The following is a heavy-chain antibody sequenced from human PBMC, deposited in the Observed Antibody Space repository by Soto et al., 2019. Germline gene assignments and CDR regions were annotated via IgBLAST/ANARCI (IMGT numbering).Heavy chain of an antibody. D-gene: IGHD6-13*01. V-gene: IGHV4-59*01. CDR1: GGFISSYY. CDR2: IYYSGST. Sequence: PSETLSLTCTVSGGFISSYYWSWIRQPPGKGLEWIGYIYYSGSTNYNPSLKSRVTISVDTSKNQFSLKLSSVTAADTAVYHCARAPYSSNWFRYFDYWGQGTLVTVSS. J-gene: IGHJ4*02. CDR3: ARAPYSSNWFRYFDY.